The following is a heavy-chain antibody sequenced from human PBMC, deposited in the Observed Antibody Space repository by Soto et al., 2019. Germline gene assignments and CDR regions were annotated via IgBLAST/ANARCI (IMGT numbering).Heavy chain of an antibody. CDR1: GFTFDDYA. V-gene: IGHV3-9*01. Sequence: GGSLRLSCAASGFTFDDYAMHWVRQAPGKGLEWVSGISWNSGSIGYADSVKGRFTISRDNAKNSLYLQMNSLRAEDTALYYCAKAHYGDYGLVDYWGQGTLVTVSS. CDR3: AKAHYGDYGLVDY. J-gene: IGHJ4*02. D-gene: IGHD4-17*01. CDR2: ISWNSGSI.